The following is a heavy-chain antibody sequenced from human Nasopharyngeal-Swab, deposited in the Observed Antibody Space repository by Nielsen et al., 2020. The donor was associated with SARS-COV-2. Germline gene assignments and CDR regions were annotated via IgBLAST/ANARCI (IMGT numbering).Heavy chain of an antibody. CDR3: ARGYSGSYYSPFDY. J-gene: IGHJ4*02. V-gene: IGHV3-30-3*01. D-gene: IGHD1-26*01. CDR2: ISYDGSTK. CDR1: GFTFSSYA. Sequence: GESLQISCAASGFTFSSYAMHWVRQAPGKGLEWVALISYDGSTKYYADSVKGRFTISRDNSKNTRYLQMNSLRAEDTAVYYCARGYSGSYYSPFDYWGKGTLVTVSS.